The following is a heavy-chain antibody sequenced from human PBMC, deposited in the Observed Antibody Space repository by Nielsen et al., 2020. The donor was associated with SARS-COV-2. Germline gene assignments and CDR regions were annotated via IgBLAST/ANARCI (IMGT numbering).Heavy chain of an antibody. Sequence: ASVKVSCKASGYTFTGYYMHWVRQAPGQGLEWMGRINPNSGGTNYAQKFQGRVTMTRNTSISTAYMELSRLRSDDTAVYYCARDGGPPLPYCGGDCYYHYYYYMDVWGKGTTVTVSS. CDR1: GYTFTGYY. CDR2: INPNSGGT. J-gene: IGHJ6*03. D-gene: IGHD2-21*02. CDR3: ARDGGPPLPYCGGDCYYHYYYYMDV. V-gene: IGHV1-2*06.